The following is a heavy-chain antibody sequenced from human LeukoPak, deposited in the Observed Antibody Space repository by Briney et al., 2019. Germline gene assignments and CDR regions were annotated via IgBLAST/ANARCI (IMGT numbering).Heavy chain of an antibody. CDR2: IYTSGST. Sequence: WETLCLTCTVSGGTISCYYWSWVRQPAGKGLEWIARIYTSGSTNYNPSRKSRVTMSAHKSKTQFSCKLSSVTAADTAVHCCAREGYRYQYYYHGMDVWGQGTTVTVSS. CDR1: GGTISCYY. CDR3: AREGYRYQYYYHGMDV. V-gene: IGHV4-4*07. J-gene: IGHJ6*01. D-gene: IGHD5-18*01.